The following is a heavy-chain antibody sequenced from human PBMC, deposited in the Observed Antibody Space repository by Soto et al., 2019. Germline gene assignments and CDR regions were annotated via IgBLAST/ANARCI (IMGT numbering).Heavy chain of an antibody. CDR3: ARGRDSYGSGRYYSRHNFDY. D-gene: IGHD3-10*01. V-gene: IGHV4-39*01. CDR2: MYYSGST. J-gene: IGHJ4*02. CDR1: GGSIITSTYH. Sequence: SSETLSLTCTVSGGSIITSTYHWGWIRQPPXKGLEWIGSMYYSGSTYYSPSLKSRVSISVDTSKNQFSLSLKSATVADTAVYYCARGRDSYGSGRYYSRHNFDYWGQGALVSVSS.